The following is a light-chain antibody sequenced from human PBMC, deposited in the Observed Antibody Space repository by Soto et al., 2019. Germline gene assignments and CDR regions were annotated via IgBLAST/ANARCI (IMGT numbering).Light chain of an antibody. J-gene: IGKJ1*01. CDR1: QSVTNNY. V-gene: IGKV3-20*01. Sequence: ETVLTQSPGTLSLSPGERATLSCRASQSVTNNYLAWYQQKPGQAPRLLIYGASTRATGIPDRFSGSGSETDFTLTISRLEPEDCAVYYCQQYGNSRTFGQGTKVEIK. CDR2: GAS. CDR3: QQYGNSRT.